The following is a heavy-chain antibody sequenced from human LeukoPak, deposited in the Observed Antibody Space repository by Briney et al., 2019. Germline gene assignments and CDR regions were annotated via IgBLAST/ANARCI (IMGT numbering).Heavy chain of an antibody. Sequence: GGSLRLSCAASGFTVSNYAMHWVRPAPGEGLEWVAVILFDATKEYFGKSVKGRFTISRDNSKSTLFLQMHSLRIEDTALYFCERFEVRSNTTQKNAFDIWGRGTVVTVSS. D-gene: IGHD1-1*01. CDR3: ERFEVRSNTTQKNAFDI. J-gene: IGHJ3*02. CDR1: GFTVSNYA. V-gene: IGHV3-30*01. CDR2: ILFDATKE.